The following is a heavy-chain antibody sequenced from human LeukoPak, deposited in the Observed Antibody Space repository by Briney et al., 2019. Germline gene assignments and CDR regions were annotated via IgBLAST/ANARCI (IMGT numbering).Heavy chain of an antibody. Sequence: GRSLRLSCAASGFTFSSYGMHWVRQAPGKGLEWVAVIWYDGSNKYYADSVKGRFTISRDNSKNTLYLQMNSLRAEDTAVYYCAKVIQPDGYSYWGQGTLVTVSS. J-gene: IGHJ4*02. CDR3: AKVIQPDGYSY. V-gene: IGHV3-33*06. CDR2: IWYDGSNK. D-gene: IGHD3-22*01. CDR1: GFTFSSYG.